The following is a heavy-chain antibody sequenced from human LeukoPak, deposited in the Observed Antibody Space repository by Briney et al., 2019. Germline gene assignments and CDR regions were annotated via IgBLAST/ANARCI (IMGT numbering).Heavy chain of an antibody. Sequence: ASVKVSCKASGYTFTSYAMNWVRQAPGQGLEWMGWINTSTGNPTYAQGFTGRFVFSLDTSVSTAYLQISSLKAEDTAVYYCARLGYCSGGSCYGVYYFDYWGQGTLVTVSS. J-gene: IGHJ4*02. V-gene: IGHV7-4-1*02. D-gene: IGHD2-15*01. CDR2: INTSTGNP. CDR3: ARLGYCSGGSCYGVYYFDY. CDR1: GYTFTSYA.